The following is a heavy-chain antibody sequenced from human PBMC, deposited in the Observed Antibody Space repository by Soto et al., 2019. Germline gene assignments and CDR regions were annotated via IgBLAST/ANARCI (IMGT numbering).Heavy chain of an antibody. V-gene: IGHV1-69*13. CDR3: AREGSGGRLAYF. CDR1: GGTFSSYA. D-gene: IGHD6-19*01. J-gene: IGHJ4*02. Sequence: ASVKVSCKASGGTFSSYAISWVRQAPGQGLEWMGGIIPIFGTANYAQKFQGRVTITADESTSTAYMELSSLRSEDTAVYYCAREGSGGRLAYFWGQGTLVTVSS. CDR2: IIPIFGTA.